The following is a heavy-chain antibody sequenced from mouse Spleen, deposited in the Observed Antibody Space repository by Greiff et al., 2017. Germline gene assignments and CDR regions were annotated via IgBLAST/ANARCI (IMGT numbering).Heavy chain of an antibody. Sequence: EVQLQQSGPELVKPGASVKISCKASGYSFTDYNMNWVKQSNGKSLEWIGVINPNYGTTSYNQKFKGKATLTVDQSSSTAYMQPNSLTSEDSAVYYCARESAYDGYYVDYFDYWGQGTTLTVSS. CDR2: INPNYGTT. D-gene: IGHD2-3*01. CDR1: GYSFTDYN. CDR3: ARESAYDGYYVDYFDY. V-gene: IGHV1-39*01. J-gene: IGHJ2*01.